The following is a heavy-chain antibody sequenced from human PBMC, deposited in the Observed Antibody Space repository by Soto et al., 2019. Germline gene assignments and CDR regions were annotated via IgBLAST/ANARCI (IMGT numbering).Heavy chain of an antibody. CDR1: GGSVSSGSYY. D-gene: IGHD1-26*01. CDR3: AREIVGATTQYFQH. J-gene: IGHJ1*01. CDR2: SYYSWST. V-gene: IGHV4-61*01. Sequence: PSETLSLTCTVAGGSVSSGSYYWSWSRQPPGKGLEWIGYSYYSWSTTYNPSLKSRVTISVDTSKNQFSLKLSSVTAADTAVYYCAREIVGATTQYFQHWGQGTLVTVSS.